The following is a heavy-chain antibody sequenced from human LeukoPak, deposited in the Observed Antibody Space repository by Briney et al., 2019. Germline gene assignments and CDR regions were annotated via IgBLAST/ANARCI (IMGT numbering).Heavy chain of an antibody. CDR3: VRDYQFIQEV. V-gene: IGHV3-74*01. Sequence: GGSLRLSCVASGFTFSNYWMLWVRQAPGKGLMWVSLISTDGKSTRYAESVKGRFTISRDNAKNALYLQMDILRVEDTALYFCVRDYQFIQEVWGQGTTVTVSS. CDR1: GFTFSNYW. D-gene: IGHD2-2*01. J-gene: IGHJ6*02. CDR2: ISTDGKST.